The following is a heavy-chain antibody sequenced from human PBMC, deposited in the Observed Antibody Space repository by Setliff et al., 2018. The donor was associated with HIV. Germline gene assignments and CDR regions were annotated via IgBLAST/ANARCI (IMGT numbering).Heavy chain of an antibody. J-gene: IGHJ6*02. CDR3: ARIFGDQGYYYGMDV. V-gene: IGHV4-38-2*01. CDR2: IYHTGSS. CDR1: GYSISSGYY. Sequence: PSETLSLTCAVSGYSISSGYYWGWIRQSPGKGLEWIGNIYHTGSSYYNPSLNDRATISLDTSKNQFSLKLNSVTAADTAVYYCARIFGDQGYYYGMDVWGQGTTVTVSS. D-gene: IGHD3-3*01.